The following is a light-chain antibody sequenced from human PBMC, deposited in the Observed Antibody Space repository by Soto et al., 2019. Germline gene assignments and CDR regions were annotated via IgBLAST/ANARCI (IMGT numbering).Light chain of an antibody. CDR1: SSNLGAGYD. CDR3: QAYDYSLTASV. V-gene: IGLV1-40*01. CDR2: GNR. Sequence: QAVVTQPPSVSGAPGQRGTISCTGNSSNLGAGYDVHWYQQLPGAAPKLVILGNRNRPSGVPERFSGSKSGTSASLAITGLQAEDEADYYCQAYDYSLTASVFGGGTKLTVL. J-gene: IGLJ3*02.